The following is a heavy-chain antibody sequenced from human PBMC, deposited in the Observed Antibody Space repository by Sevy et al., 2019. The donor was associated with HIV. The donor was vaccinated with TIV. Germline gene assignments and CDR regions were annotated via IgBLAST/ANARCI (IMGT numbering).Heavy chain of an antibody. V-gene: IGHV3-74*01. D-gene: IGHD1-26*01. CDR2: INTDGESI. J-gene: IGHJ4*02. Sequence: GGCLRLSCAASGFTFSNYRMHWVRQAPGKGLVWVSHINTDGESIRYADSVKGRFTISRDIAKNTLYLQVNSLRAEDTAVYYCARCSRGTFGNWGQGTLVTVSS. CDR3: ARCSRGTFGN. CDR1: GFTFSNYR.